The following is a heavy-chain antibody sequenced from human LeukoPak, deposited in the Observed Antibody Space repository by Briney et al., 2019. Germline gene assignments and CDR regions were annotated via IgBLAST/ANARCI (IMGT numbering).Heavy chain of an antibody. D-gene: IGHD3-3*01. CDR1: GGSISSSSYY. J-gene: IGHJ4*02. V-gene: IGHV4-39*01. Sequence: SETLSLTCTVSGGSISSSSYYWGWIRQPPGKGLEWIGSIYYSGSTYYNPSLKSRVTISVDTSKNQFSLKLSSVTAADTAVYYCARTSKTIFGVVIEVVIDYWGQGTLVTVSS. CDR3: ARTSKTIFGVVIEVVIDY. CDR2: IYYSGST.